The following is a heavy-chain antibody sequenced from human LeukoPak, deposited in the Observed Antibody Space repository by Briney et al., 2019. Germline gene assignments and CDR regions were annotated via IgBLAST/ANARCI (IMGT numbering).Heavy chain of an antibody. CDR2: ISSSGSTI. J-gene: IGHJ5*02. CDR3: ARALAPYYYDNSGPAST. D-gene: IGHD3-22*01. CDR1: GFTFSSYE. Sequence: PGGSLRLSCAASGFTFSSYEMNWVRQAPGKGLEWVSYISSSGSTIYYADCVKGRFIISRDNAQNSLYLQMSSLRAEDTAVYYCARALAPYYYDNSGPASTWGQGTLVTVSS. V-gene: IGHV3-48*03.